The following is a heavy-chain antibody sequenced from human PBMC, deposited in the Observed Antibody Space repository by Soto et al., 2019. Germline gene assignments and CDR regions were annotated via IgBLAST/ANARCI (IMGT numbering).Heavy chain of an antibody. V-gene: IGHV4-39*02. CDR1: GDSISTSGYC. CDR2: MYYGVST. Sequence: QVQLQESGPGLVRPSETLPLTCTVSGDSISTSGYCWGWIRQPPGMGLEWIGTMYYGVSTYYNPSLKSRVTISVDTSKDQFSLKLNAVTAAVTAVYYCARDLRYFAWLLPHYFDSWGQGALLTVSS. J-gene: IGHJ4*02. CDR3: ARDLRYFAWLLPHYFDS. D-gene: IGHD3-9*01.